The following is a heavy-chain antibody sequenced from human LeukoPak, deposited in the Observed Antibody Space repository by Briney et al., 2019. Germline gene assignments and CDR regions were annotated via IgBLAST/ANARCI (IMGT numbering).Heavy chain of an antibody. CDR3: ARGGWSLGYCSSSSCLDWFDP. CDR2: INPNSGGT. CDR1: RYTFTDYY. J-gene: IGHJ5*02. V-gene: IGHV1-2*02. Sequence: ASVKVSCKASRYTFTDYYMHSVRQAPGQGLEWMGWINPNSGGTNYAQKFQGRVTMTRDTSISTAYMELSRLRSDDTAVYYCARGGWSLGYCSSSSCLDWFDPWGQGTLVTVSS. D-gene: IGHD2-2*01.